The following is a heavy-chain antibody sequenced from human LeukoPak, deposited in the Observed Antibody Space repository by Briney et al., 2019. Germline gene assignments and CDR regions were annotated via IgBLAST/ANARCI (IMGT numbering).Heavy chain of an antibody. Sequence: SETLSLTCAVYGGSFSGYYWSWIRQPPGKGLEWIGEINHSGSTNYNPSLKSRVTISVDMSKNQFSLKLSSVTAADTAVYYCASLDSSYYYDSSGYYYQPGYWGQGTLVTVSS. V-gene: IGHV4-34*01. CDR3: ASLDSSYYYDSSGYYYQPGY. CDR1: GGSFSGYY. D-gene: IGHD3-22*01. J-gene: IGHJ4*02. CDR2: INHSGST.